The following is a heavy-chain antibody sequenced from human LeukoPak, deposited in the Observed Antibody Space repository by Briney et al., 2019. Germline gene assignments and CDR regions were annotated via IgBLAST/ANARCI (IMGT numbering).Heavy chain of an antibody. CDR3: ARGHYYDSSLWEDSHI. V-gene: IGHV1-46*01. CDR2: INPSGGST. J-gene: IGHJ3*02. CDR1: GYTFTSYY. D-gene: IGHD3-22*01. Sequence: GASVKVSCKASGYTFTSYYMHWVRQAPGQGLEWMGIINPSGGSTSYAQKFQGRVTMTRDMSTSTVYMELSSLRSEDTAGYYCARGHYYDSSLWEDSHIWGEGKTVTASS.